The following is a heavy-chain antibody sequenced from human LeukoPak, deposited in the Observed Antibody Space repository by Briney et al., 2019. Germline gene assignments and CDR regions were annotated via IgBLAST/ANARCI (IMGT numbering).Heavy chain of an antibody. CDR3: VRVVALGAAGYYFDY. CDR1: GGSISSYY. D-gene: IGHD6-13*01. V-gene: IGHV4-59*01. CDR2: IYYSGST. J-gene: IGHJ4*02. Sequence: KSSETLSLICTVSGGSISSYYWSWIRQPPGKGLEWIGYIYYSGSTNYNPSLKSRVTISVDMSKNQFSLKLSSVTAADTAVYYCVRVVALGAAGYYFDYWGQGSLVTVSS.